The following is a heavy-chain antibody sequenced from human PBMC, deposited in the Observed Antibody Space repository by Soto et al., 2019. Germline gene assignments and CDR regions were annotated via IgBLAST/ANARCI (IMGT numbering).Heavy chain of an antibody. D-gene: IGHD1-26*01. J-gene: IGHJ4*02. CDR3: GVGATTNGWVGYFDY. Sequence: QVQLVQSGAEVKKPGSSVKVSCKASGGTFSSYAISWVRQAPGQGLEWMGGIIPIFGTANYAQKFQGRVTITADESTSTAYRELSSLRSEDTAVYYCGVGATTNGWVGYFDYWGQGTLVTVSS. CDR1: GGTFSSYA. V-gene: IGHV1-69*01. CDR2: IIPIFGTA.